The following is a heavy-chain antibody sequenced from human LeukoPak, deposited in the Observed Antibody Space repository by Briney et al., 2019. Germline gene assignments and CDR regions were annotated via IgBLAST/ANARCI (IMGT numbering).Heavy chain of an antibody. CDR2: ISGSGGST. Sequence: HTGGSLRLSCAASGFTFSSYGMHWVRQAPGKGLEWVSAISGSGGSTYYADSVKGRFTISRDNSKNTLYLQMNSLRAEDTAVYYCAKGVGYSYGLGAFDIWGQGTMATVSS. D-gene: IGHD5-18*01. CDR3: AKGVGYSYGLGAFDI. V-gene: IGHV3-23*01. CDR1: GFTFSSYG. J-gene: IGHJ3*02.